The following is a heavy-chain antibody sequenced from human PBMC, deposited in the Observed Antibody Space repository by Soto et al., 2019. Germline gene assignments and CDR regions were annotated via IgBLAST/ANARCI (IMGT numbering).Heavy chain of an antibody. D-gene: IGHD3-9*01. Sequence: GSLRLSCAASGFTFSSYDMHWVRQATGKGLEWVSAIGTAGDTYYPGSVKGRFTISRENAKNSLYLQMNSLRAGDTAVYYCARGALRYFDWLFTELEVWGQGTTVTVSS. CDR1: GFTFSSYD. CDR2: IGTAGDT. V-gene: IGHV3-13*04. J-gene: IGHJ6*02. CDR3: ARGALRYFDWLFTELEV.